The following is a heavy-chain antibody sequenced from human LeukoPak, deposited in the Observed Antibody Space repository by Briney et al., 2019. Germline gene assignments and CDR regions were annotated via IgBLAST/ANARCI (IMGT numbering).Heavy chain of an antibody. D-gene: IGHD6-19*01. J-gene: IGHJ4*02. V-gene: IGHV3-7*01. CDR1: GFTFSRYW. CDR3: ARDREEASRVVFGLDSSGWGLDY. CDR2: IKQDGSEK. Sequence: GGSLRLSCAASGFTFSRYWMSWVRQAPGKGLEWVANIKQDGSEKYYVDSVKGRFTISRDNAKNSLYLQMNSLRAEDTAVYYCARDREEASRVVFGLDSSGWGLDYWGQGTLVTVSS.